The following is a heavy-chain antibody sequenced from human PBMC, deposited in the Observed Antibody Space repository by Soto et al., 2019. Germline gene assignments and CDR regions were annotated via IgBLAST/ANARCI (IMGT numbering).Heavy chain of an antibody. CDR2: ISYDGSNK. CDR1: GFSFRSYA. CDR3: ARFGDNWSSEGYDFDI. D-gene: IGHD1-20*01. Sequence: QVQLVESGGGVVQPGRSLRLSCAASGFSFRSYAMHWVRQAPGKGLEWVSLISYDGSNKYYADSVKGRLTISRDNSKNTLYLQVNSLRTEDTAVYYCARFGDNWSSEGYDFDIWGQGTMVTVSS. J-gene: IGHJ3*02. V-gene: IGHV3-30-3*01.